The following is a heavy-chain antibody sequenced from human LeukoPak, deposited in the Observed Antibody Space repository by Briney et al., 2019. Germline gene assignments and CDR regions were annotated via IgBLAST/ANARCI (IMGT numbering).Heavy chain of an antibody. CDR2: FCGSGRNL. V-gene: IGHV3-23*01. CDR3: AKPIYYLDDSGYTNPRDD. Sequence: AGSLRLSCAASGFTFSMYALSWIRQAPGKGLEWVSAFCGSGRNLYYLDSVKGRFTISRDNSKNTLDLQMNSLRAEDTAIYYCAKPIYYLDDSGYTNPRDDWGQGTLVSVSS. J-gene: IGHJ4*02. D-gene: IGHD3-22*01. CDR1: GFTFSMYA.